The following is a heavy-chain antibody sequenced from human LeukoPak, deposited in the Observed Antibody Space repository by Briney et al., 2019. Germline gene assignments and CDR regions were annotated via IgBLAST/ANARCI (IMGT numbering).Heavy chain of an antibody. CDR1: GFTFSSYG. V-gene: IGHV3-30*18. D-gene: IGHD4-17*01. J-gene: IGHJ4*02. Sequence: GRSLRLSCAASGFTFSSYGMHWVRQAPGKGLEWVAVISYDGSNKYYADSVKGRFTISRDNSKNTLYLQMNSLRAEDTAVYYCANSPGGDYVPLPLDYWGQGTLVTVSS. CDR2: ISYDGSNK. CDR3: ANSPGGDYVPLPLDY.